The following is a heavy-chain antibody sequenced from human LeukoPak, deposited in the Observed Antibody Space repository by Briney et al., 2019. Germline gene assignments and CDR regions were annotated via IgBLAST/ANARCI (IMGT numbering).Heavy chain of an antibody. CDR3: ARALRFLTSSYYYYMDV. V-gene: IGHV4-39*07. Sequence: PSETLSLTCTVSGGSISSSSYYWGWIRQPPGKGLEWIGSIYYSGSTYYNPSLKSRVTISVDTSKNQFSLKLSSVTAADTAVYYCARALRFLTSSYYYYMDVWGKGTPVTVSS. D-gene: IGHD3-3*01. CDR1: GGSISSSSYY. CDR2: IYYSGST. J-gene: IGHJ6*03.